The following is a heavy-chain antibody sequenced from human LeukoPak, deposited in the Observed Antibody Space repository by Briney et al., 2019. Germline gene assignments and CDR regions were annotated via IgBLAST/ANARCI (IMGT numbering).Heavy chain of an antibody. J-gene: IGHJ4*02. Sequence: PGGSLRLSCAASGFTLSNYAMSWVRQAPGKGLEWVSSITGSGGRTYYADSVKGRFTVSRDNSKNTVYLQMNSLRAEDTAVYYCARRTYDSSGYDNWGQGTLVTVSS. CDR3: ARRTYDSSGYDN. CDR1: GFTLSNYA. CDR2: ITGSGGRT. D-gene: IGHD3-22*01. V-gene: IGHV3-23*01.